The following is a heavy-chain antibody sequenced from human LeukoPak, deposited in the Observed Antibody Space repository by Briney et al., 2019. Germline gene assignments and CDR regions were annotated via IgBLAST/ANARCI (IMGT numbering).Heavy chain of an antibody. V-gene: IGHV4-59*01. Sequence: SETLSLPCTVSGGSISSYYWSWIRQPPGKGLEWIGYIYYSGSTNYNPSLKSRVTISVDTSKNRFSLKLSSVTAADTAVYYCARDLGPPYYYYGMDVWGQGTTVTVSS. J-gene: IGHJ6*02. CDR1: GGSISSYY. CDR3: ARDLGPPYYYYGMDV. CDR2: IYYSGST.